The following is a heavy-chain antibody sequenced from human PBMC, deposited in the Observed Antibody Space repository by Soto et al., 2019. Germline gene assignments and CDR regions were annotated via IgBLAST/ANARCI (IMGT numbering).Heavy chain of an antibody. CDR2: ITNSGSTK. CDR1: GFPFSDYY. J-gene: IGHJ4*02. D-gene: IGHD6-6*01. V-gene: IGHV3-11*01. CDR3: ARTLAALFEY. Sequence: PGGSLRLSCAASGFPFSDYYMSWIRQAPGKGQEWVSHITNSGSTKYYADSVKGRFTISRDNAKNSLFLQMNRLRAEDTAVDYCARTLAALFEYWGQGTPVTVSS.